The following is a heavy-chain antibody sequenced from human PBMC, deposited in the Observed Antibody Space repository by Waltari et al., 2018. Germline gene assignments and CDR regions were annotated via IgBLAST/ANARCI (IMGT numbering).Heavy chain of an antibody. J-gene: IGHJ5*02. V-gene: IGHV1-8*01. CDR2: MNPNSGNT. CDR1: GYPSTRYE. CDR3: ARVAHP. Sequence: QVQLVQSGAEVNKPGASVKGSCKSSGYPSTRYEFNWVRQATGQGLEWMGWMNPNSGNTGYAQKFQGRVTMTRNTSISTAYMELSSLRSEDTAVYYCARVAHPWGQGTLVTVSS.